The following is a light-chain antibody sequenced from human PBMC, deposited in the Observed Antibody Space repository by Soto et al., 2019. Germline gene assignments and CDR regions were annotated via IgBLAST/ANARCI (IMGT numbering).Light chain of an antibody. V-gene: IGKV3-15*01. CDR1: QSVSSN. Sequence: EIVMTQSPATLSVSPGERATLSCRASQSVSSNLAWYQQKPGQAPRLLIYGASTRATGIPARFSGSGSGTEFTLTISRLQSEDFALYYCQHYNNWPPWTFGQGTKVEIK. CDR2: GAS. CDR3: QHYNNWPPWT. J-gene: IGKJ1*01.